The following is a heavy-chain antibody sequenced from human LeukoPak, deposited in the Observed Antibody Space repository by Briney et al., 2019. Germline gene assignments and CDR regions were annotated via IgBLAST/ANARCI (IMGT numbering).Heavy chain of an antibody. Sequence: SETLSLTCAVYGGSFSGYYWSWIRQPPGKGLEWIGEINHSGSTNYNPSLKSRVTISVDTSKNQFSLRLSPVTAADTAVYYCARGAAYCGGDCYPGKYYFDYWGQGTLVTVSS. D-gene: IGHD2-21*02. CDR3: ARGAAYCGGDCYPGKYYFDY. V-gene: IGHV4-34*01. CDR1: GGSFSGYY. CDR2: INHSGST. J-gene: IGHJ4*02.